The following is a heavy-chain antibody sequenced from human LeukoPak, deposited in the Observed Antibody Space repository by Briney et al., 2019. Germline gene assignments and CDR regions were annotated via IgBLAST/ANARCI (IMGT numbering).Heavy chain of an antibody. CDR1: GFTFSSYS. Sequence: PGGPLRLSCAASGFTFSSYSMNWARQAPGKGLEWVSSISSSSSYIYYADSVKGRFTISRDNAKNSLYLQMNSLRAEDTAVYYCAREDGEPGIAVAGLDYWGQGTLVTVSS. D-gene: IGHD6-19*01. CDR2: ISSSSSYI. J-gene: IGHJ4*02. V-gene: IGHV3-21*01. CDR3: AREDGEPGIAVAGLDY.